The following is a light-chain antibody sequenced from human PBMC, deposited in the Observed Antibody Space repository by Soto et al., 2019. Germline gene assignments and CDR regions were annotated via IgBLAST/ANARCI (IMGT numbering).Light chain of an antibody. Sequence: QPASVSGSPGQSITISCTGTSSDVGGYNYVSWYQHHPGKAPELMIYGVSNRPSGVSNRFSGSKSGNTASLTISGLQAEDEADYYCSSYTGSSTLLFGGGTKVTVL. CDR2: GVS. J-gene: IGLJ2*01. CDR1: SSDVGGYNY. V-gene: IGLV2-14*03. CDR3: SSYTGSSTLL.